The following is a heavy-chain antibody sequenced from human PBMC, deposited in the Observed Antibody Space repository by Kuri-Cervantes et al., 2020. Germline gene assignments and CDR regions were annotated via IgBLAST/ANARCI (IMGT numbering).Heavy chain of an antibody. CDR2: INHSGST. CDR3: ARDMLPGYCSGGSCFGFDP. V-gene: IGHV4-34*09. J-gene: IGHJ5*02. Sequence: SQTLSLTCAVYGGSFSGYYWSWIRQPPGKGLEWIGEINHSGSTNYNPSLKSRVTISVDTSKNQFSLKLSSVTAADTAVYYCARDMLPGYCSGGSCFGFDPWGQGTLVTVSS. CDR1: GGSFSGYY. D-gene: IGHD2-15*01.